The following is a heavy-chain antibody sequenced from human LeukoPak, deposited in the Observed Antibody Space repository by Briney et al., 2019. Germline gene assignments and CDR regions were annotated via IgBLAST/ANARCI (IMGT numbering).Heavy chain of an antibody. CDR2: ILPIFDTG. CDR1: GGTFSNYA. Sequence: VASVKVSCKASGGTFSNYAISWVRQAPGQGLEWMGGILPIFDTGNYAQKFQGRVTVTADASTSTAYMELSSLRSEDTAVYYCARSNYGGHSGVWFDPWGQGTVVTVSS. D-gene: IGHD4-23*01. J-gene: IGHJ5*02. V-gene: IGHV1-69*13. CDR3: ARSNYGGHSGVWFDP.